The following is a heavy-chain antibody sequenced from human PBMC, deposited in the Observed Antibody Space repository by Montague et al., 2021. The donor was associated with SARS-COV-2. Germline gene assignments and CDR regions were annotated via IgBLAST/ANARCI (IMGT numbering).Heavy chain of an antibody. Sequence: CAISGDSVSRNNPAWNWIRQSPSRGLEWLGRTYYGSSWNTDYAVSVKSRITISPDTSKNQFSLQLNSVTPEDTAVYYCARGWNYAFDSWSQGTMVTVSS. V-gene: IGHV6-1*01. J-gene: IGHJ3*02. CDR2: TYYGSSWNT. CDR1: GDSVSRNNPA. D-gene: IGHD1-7*01. CDR3: ARGWNYAFDS.